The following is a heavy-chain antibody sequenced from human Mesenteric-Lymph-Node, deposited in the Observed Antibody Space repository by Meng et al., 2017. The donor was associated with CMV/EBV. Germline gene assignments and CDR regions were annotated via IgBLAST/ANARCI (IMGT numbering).Heavy chain of an antibody. Sequence: SSGYCWGWVRQSPGKGLEWIGSIFYSGNSYYNPSLKSRVTIFVDTSKNQFSLKLSSVTAADTAVYFCARPRVIDLIWPEYNCFDSWGQGTLVTVSS. V-gene: IGHV4-39*01. CDR3: ARPRVIDLIWPEYNCFDS. J-gene: IGHJ5*01. CDR1: SSGYC. D-gene: IGHD2-21*01. CDR2: IFYSGNS.